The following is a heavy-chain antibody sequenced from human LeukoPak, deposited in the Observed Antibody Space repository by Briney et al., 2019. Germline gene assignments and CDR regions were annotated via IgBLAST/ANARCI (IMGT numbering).Heavy chain of an antibody. V-gene: IGHV3-7*01. Sequence: PGGSLRLPCAVSGFTFSSYWMSWVRHAPGEGREWVGNIKQDESEKYHVHSVKGRFTISRDNAKNSLYLQMNSLRAEDTAVYYCARRFKGYGSSDYWGQGTLVTVSS. J-gene: IGHJ4*02. CDR2: IKQDESEK. CDR1: GFTFSSYW. D-gene: IGHD6-6*01. CDR3: ARRFKGYGSSDY.